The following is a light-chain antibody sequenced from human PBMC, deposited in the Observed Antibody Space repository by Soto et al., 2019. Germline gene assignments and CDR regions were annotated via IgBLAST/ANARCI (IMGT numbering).Light chain of an antibody. CDR2: LAS. CDR1: QTISGY. J-gene: IGKJ1*01. V-gene: IGKV1-5*03. Sequence: QMTQSPSSLSASVGDRITITCRASQTISGYLNWYQQKPGKAPELLIYLASSLESGVPARFSGSGSATEFTLSISSLQPDDFATYYCQQYHSYSRTFGQGTKVDIK. CDR3: QQYHSYSRT.